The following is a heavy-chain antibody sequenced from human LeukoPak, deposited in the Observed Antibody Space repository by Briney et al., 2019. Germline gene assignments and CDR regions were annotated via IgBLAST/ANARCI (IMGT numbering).Heavy chain of an antibody. CDR3: AQECVDSSGYYSIPNYFDP. Sequence: GGSLRLSCAASGFTFSSYWMSWVRQAPGKGLEWVANIKQDGSEKYYVDSVKGRFTISRDNAKHSLYLQMNSLRAEDTAVYYCAQECVDSSGYYSIPNYFDPWGQGTLVTVSS. J-gene: IGHJ5*02. D-gene: IGHD3-22*01. CDR1: GFTFSSYW. CDR2: IKQDGSEK. V-gene: IGHV3-7*01.